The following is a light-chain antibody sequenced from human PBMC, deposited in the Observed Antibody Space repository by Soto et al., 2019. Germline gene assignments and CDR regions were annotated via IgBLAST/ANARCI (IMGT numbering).Light chain of an antibody. J-gene: IGLJ1*01. CDR1: SSDVGSYNL. V-gene: IGLV2-23*02. CDR3: CSSVGRSTFYV. Sequence: QSVLTQPASVSGSPGQSITISCTGTSSDVGSYNLVSWYQQHPGKAPKLMIYEVSKRPSGVSNRFSGSKSGNTASLTISGLQAEDEADYCCCSSVGRSTFYVFGTGTKVTV. CDR2: EVS.